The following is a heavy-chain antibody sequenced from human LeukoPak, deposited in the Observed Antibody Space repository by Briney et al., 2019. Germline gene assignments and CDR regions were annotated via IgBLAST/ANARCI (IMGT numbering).Heavy chain of an antibody. D-gene: IGHD3-10*01. CDR3: ARSRYGSGPYYFDY. V-gene: IGHV4-39*01. Sequence: SETLSLTCTVSGGSISSSSYYWGWIRQPPGKGLEWIGSIYYSGSTYYNPSLKSRVTISVDTSKNQFSLKLSSVTAADTAVHYCARSRYGSGPYYFDYWGQGTLVTVSS. J-gene: IGHJ4*02. CDR2: IYYSGST. CDR1: GGSISSSSYY.